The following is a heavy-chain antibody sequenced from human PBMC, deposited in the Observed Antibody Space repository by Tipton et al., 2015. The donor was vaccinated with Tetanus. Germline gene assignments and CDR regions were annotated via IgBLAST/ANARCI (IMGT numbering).Heavy chain of an antibody. J-gene: IGHJ4*02. CDR2: ISSSSSYI. Sequence: LSLTCTVSGGSISSGGYYWSWIRQHPGKGLEWVSSISSSSSYIYYADSVKGRFTISRDNAKNSLYLQMISLRAEDTAIYYCGRESRSKIVGQWGQGALVTVSS. CDR1: GGSISSGGYY. V-gene: IGHV3-11*06. CDR3: GRESRSKIVGQ. D-gene: IGHD2-21*01.